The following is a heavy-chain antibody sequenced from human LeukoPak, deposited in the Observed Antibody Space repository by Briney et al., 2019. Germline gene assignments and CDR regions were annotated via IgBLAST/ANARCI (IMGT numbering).Heavy chain of an antibody. V-gene: IGHV4-59*08. Sequence: PSETLSLTCTVSGGSVNTYYWSWIRQPPGKGLEWIGYIYYSGSTNYNPSLKSRVTISVDTSKNQFSLKLSSVTAADTAVYYCARQENEYYFDYWGQGTLVTVSS. CDR2: IYYSGST. CDR1: GGSVNTYY. J-gene: IGHJ4*02. CDR3: ARQENEYYFDY.